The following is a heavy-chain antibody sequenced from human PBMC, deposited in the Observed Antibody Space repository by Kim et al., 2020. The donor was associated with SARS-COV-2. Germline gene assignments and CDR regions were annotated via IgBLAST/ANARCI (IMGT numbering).Heavy chain of an antibody. V-gene: IGHV3-74*01. CDR2: INSDGSST. CDR3: SGWLFRGMDV. D-gene: IGHD3-22*01. CDR1: GFTFSSYW. Sequence: GGSLRLSCSASGFTFSSYWMHWVRQAPGKGLVWVSRINSDGSSTNYVDSVKGRFTISRDNAKNTLYLQMNSLRAEDTAMYYCSGWLFRGMDVWGQGTTVTVSS. J-gene: IGHJ6*02.